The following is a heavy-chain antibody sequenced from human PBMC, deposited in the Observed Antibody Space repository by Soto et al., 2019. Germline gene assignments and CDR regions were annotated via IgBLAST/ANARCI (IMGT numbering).Heavy chain of an antibody. CDR1: GGTFSSYA. CDR2: IIPIFGTA. V-gene: IGHV1-69*06. CDR3: ARAGELGTFEYYYYGMDV. Sequence: GASVKVSCKASGGTFSSYAISWVRQAPGQGLEWMGGIIPIFGTANYAQKFQGRVTITADKSTSTAYMELSSLRSEDTAVYYCARAGELGTFEYYYYGMDVWGQGTTVTVSS. J-gene: IGHJ6*02. D-gene: IGHD7-27*01.